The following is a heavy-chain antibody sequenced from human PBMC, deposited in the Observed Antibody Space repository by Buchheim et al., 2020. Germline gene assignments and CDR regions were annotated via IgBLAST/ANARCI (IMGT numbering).Heavy chain of an antibody. CDR3: ARDNLNLSGSLDY. J-gene: IGHJ4*02. Sequence: QLQLQESGPGLVKPSETLSLTCTVSGGSISSSSYYWGWIRQPPGKGLEWIGRIYYSGSTYYNPSLKSRVTITVEKSKNQFTLNLSSVTAADTAVYYCARDNLNLSGSLDYWGQGTL. CDR1: GGSISSSSYY. V-gene: IGHV4-39*07. CDR2: IYYSGST. D-gene: IGHD1-26*01.